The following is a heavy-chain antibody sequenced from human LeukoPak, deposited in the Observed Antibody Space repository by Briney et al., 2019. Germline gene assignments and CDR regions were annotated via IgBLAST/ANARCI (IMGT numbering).Heavy chain of an antibody. CDR1: GGSISSSSYY. J-gene: IGHJ3*02. CDR3: ARIGRIAAAANLNDAFDI. D-gene: IGHD6-13*01. Sequence: KPSETLSLTCTVSGGSISSSSYYWGWIRQPPGKGLEWIGSIYYSGSTYYNPSLKSRVTISVDTSKNQFSLKLSSVTAADTAVYYCARIGRIAAAANLNDAFDIWGQGTMVTVSS. V-gene: IGHV4-39*01. CDR2: IYYSGST.